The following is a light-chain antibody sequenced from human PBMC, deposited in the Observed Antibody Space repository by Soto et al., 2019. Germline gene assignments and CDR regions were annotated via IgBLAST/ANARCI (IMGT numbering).Light chain of an antibody. Sequence: QSVLTQPRSVSGSPGQSVTISCTGTSSDVGGYNYVSWYQQHPGKAPKVMIYEVSNRPSGVSNRFSGSKSGNTASLTISGLQAEDEADYYCSSYTYSSTVVFGGGTKVTVL. V-gene: IGLV2-14*01. CDR2: EVS. CDR1: SSDVGGYNY. J-gene: IGLJ3*02. CDR3: SSYTYSSTVV.